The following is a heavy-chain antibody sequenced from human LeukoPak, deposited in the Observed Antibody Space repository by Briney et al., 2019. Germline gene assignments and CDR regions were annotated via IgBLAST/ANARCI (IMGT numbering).Heavy chain of an antibody. CDR3: TRTSASTAIDY. CDR2: IYYSGSP. Sequence: SETLSLTCTVSGGSISKYYWSWIRQPPGKRLEWIGYIYYSGSPNYNPSLKSRVTMSLDTSRNQFSLKLSSVTAADTAVYYCTRTSASTAIDYWGPGTLVTVSS. V-gene: IGHV4-59*01. D-gene: IGHD4-17*01. CDR1: GGSISKYY. J-gene: IGHJ4*02.